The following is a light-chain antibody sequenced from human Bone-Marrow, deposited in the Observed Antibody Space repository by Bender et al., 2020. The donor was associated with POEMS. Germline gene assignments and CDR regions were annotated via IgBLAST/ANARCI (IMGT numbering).Light chain of an antibody. CDR1: ALPKQY. CDR2: KDT. CDR3: QSADSSGIYWV. J-gene: IGLJ3*02. Sequence: SSELTQPPSMSVSPGQTARITCSGHALPKQYVYWYQQKPGQAPILVMYKDTERPSGIPERFSGSSSGTTVTLIISGVQAEDKADYYCQSADSSGIYWVFGGGTKVTVL. V-gene: IGLV3-25*02.